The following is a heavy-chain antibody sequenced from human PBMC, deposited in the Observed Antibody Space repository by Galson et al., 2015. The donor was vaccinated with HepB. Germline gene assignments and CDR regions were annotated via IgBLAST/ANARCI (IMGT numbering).Heavy chain of an antibody. CDR2: IYYSGST. J-gene: IGHJ4*02. V-gene: IGHV4-39*01. Sequence: SGGSISSSSYYWGWIRQPPGKGLEWIGSIYYSGSTYYNPSLKSRVTISVDTSKNQFSLKLSSVTAADTAVYYCARVGKYCSSTSCYSRYFDYWGQGTLVTVSS. CDR3: ARVGKYCSSTSCYSRYFDY. CDR1: GGSISSSSYY. D-gene: IGHD2-2*01.